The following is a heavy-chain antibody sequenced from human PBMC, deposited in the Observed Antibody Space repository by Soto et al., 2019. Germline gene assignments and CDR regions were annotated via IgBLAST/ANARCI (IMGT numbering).Heavy chain of an antibody. J-gene: IGHJ5*02. Sequence: PGGALRLSCAASGFIVSNNYMSWVRQAPGKGPEWVSVIYGGGGTDYADSVKGRFTISRDTSKNTLYLQMNSLRAEDTAVYYCVRDGQRLARTWGQGTLVTVSS. CDR1: GFIVSNNY. D-gene: IGHD6-25*01. CDR3: VRDGQRLART. CDR2: IYGGGGT. V-gene: IGHV3-53*01.